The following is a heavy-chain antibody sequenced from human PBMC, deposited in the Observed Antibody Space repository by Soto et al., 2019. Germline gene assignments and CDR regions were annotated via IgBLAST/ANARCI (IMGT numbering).Heavy chain of an antibody. D-gene: IGHD3-22*01. J-gene: IGHJ4*02. Sequence: EVQLLESGGGLVQPGGSLRLSCAASGFTFSSYAMSWVRQAPGKGLEWVSAISGSGGSIYYADSVKGRFTISRDNSKNTLYLQMNSLRAEDTAVYYCAKTTYYYDSSGYYPFDYWGQGTLVTVSS. CDR1: GFTFSSYA. CDR2: ISGSGGSI. CDR3: AKTTYYYDSSGYYPFDY. V-gene: IGHV3-23*01.